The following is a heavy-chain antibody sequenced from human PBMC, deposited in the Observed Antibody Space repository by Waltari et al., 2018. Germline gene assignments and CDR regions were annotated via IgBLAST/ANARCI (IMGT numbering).Heavy chain of an antibody. V-gene: IGHV3-74*02. D-gene: IGHD3-22*01. J-gene: IGHJ6*02. CDR1: GFTFNTYW. CDR2: INPHGTSE. Sequence: EVQLVESGGDLVQPGGSLRLSCAGSGFTFNTYWMHWVRQVPGKGLVWVSRINPHGTSENYADSVKGRFTISRDNAKNTLYLQMNSLRAEDTAVYYCARGHYDSSGYYLSYYYGLDVWGQGTTVTVSS. CDR3: ARGHYDSSGYYLSYYYGLDV.